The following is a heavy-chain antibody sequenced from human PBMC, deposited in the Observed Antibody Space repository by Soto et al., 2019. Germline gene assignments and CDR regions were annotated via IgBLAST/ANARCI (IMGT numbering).Heavy chain of an antibody. D-gene: IGHD4-17*01. CDR2: IYYSGST. V-gene: IGHV4-39*01. CDR1: GGSISSSSYY. J-gene: IGHJ4*02. CDR3: ARHLIYGDYFDY. Sequence: SETLSLTCTVSGGSISSSSYYWGWIRQPPGKGLEWIGSIYYSGSTYYNPSLKSRVTISVDTSKNQFSLKLSSVTAADTAVYYCARHLIYGDYFDYWGQGTLVTVSS.